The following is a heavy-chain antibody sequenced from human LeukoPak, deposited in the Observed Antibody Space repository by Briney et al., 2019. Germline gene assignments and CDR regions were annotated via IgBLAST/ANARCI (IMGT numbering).Heavy chain of an antibody. V-gene: IGHV3-23*01. Sequence: GGSLRLSCAASGFTFSTYDMSWVRQAPGKGLEWVSTISGSGGRTYYADSVKGRFTISRDNAKNSLYLQMNSLRAEDTAVYYCARAHDVPPYYYYYGMDVWGQGTTVTVSS. CDR1: GFTFSTYD. D-gene: IGHD2-2*01. CDR3: ARAHDVPPYYYYYGMDV. J-gene: IGHJ6*02. CDR2: ISGSGGRT.